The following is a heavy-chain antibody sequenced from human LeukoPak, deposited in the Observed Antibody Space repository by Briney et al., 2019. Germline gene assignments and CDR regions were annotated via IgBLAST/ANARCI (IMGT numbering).Heavy chain of an antibody. D-gene: IGHD2-2*01. Sequence: GESLKISCKGSGYSFTSYRIGWVRQMPGKGLEWMGIIYPGDSDTRYSPSFQGQVTISADKSISTAYLQWSRLNASDTAMYYCARPLRYCSSTSCRGSAFDYWGQGTLVTVSS. CDR3: ARPLRYCSSTSCRGSAFDY. CDR1: GYSFTSYR. V-gene: IGHV5-51*01. CDR2: IYPGDSDT. J-gene: IGHJ4*02.